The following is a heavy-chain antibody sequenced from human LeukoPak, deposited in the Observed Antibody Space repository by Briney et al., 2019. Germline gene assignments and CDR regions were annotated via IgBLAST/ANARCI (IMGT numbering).Heavy chain of an antibody. CDR3: ARGRASIAAAVFLDY. D-gene: IGHD6-13*01. CDR2: LSYSGST. CDR1: GDSISSRSYY. Sequence: SETLSLTCTVSGDSISSRSYYWAWIRQPPGKGLEWIVSLSYSGSTYYNPSLKSRVTVSIDTSRNHFSLKLSSVTAADTAVYYCARGRASIAAAVFLDYWGQGTLVTVSS. V-gene: IGHV4-39*02. J-gene: IGHJ4*02.